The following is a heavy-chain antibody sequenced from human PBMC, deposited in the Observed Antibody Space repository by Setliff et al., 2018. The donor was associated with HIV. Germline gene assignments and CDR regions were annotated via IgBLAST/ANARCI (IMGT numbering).Heavy chain of an antibody. J-gene: IGHJ6*01. CDR1: GGTFSVRH. CDR3: ARGPAGVAPAPARAPYYVNLDV. V-gene: IGHV4-34*01. D-gene: IGHD3-16*01. CDR2: INYSGRT. Sequence: NPSETLSLTCGVSGGTFSVRHYIWVRQSPDRGLQWIGEINYSGRTRYDPSLESRVTMSLDSSRKQVSLRLTSVTAADTAVYYCARGPAGVAPAPARAPYYVNLDVWSPGTTVTVSS.